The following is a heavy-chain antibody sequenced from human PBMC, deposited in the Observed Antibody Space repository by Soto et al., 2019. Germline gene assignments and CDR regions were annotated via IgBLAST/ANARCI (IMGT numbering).Heavy chain of an antibody. J-gene: IGHJ3*02. Sequence: QVQLVQSGAEVQKPGASVKVSCKASGYTFTSYAIHWVRQAPGPRLEWMGWINAGNGNTQYSQKFQGRVTITRDTSANIAYMEVSSLRSEDTALYYCAREQSGEIMTMTDAFDIWGQGTMVTVSS. CDR2: INAGNGNT. D-gene: IGHD3-16*01. CDR3: AREQSGEIMTMTDAFDI. V-gene: IGHV1-3*01. CDR1: GYTFTSYA.